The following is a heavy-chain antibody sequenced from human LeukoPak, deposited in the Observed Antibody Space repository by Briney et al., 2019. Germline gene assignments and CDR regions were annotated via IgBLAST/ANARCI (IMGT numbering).Heavy chain of an antibody. V-gene: IGHV3-64D*09. CDR3: VNNVLIGAPGTRDS. Sequence: PGGSLRLSCSASGFSLRNSPMHRVRQAPGKGLEDVSVISSNGVSTYADSGKGRFTTSRDISKNTLYLQMSSLRPEDTAVYYCVNNVLIGAPGTRDSWGQGTLVTVSS. J-gene: IGHJ4*02. CDR1: GFSLRNSP. CDR2: ISSNGVST. D-gene: IGHD6-13*01.